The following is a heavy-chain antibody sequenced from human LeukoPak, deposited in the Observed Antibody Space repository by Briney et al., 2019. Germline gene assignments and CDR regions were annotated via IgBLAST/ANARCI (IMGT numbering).Heavy chain of an antibody. Sequence: GASVKVSCKASGGTFSSYAISWVRQAPGQGLEWMGGIIPIFGTANYAQKFQGRVTITADKSTSTAYMELSSLRSEDTAVYYCARSYSYGSRPFFDYWGQGTLVTVSS. CDR3: ARSYSYGSRPFFDY. CDR2: IIPIFGTA. J-gene: IGHJ4*02. V-gene: IGHV1-69*06. CDR1: GGTFSSYA. D-gene: IGHD5-18*01.